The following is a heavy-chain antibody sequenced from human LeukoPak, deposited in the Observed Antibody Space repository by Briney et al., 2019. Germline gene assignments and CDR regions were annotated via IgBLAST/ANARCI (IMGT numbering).Heavy chain of an antibody. CDR3: ATGTLGLWSPPFDY. V-gene: IGHV1-24*01. CDR1: GYTLTELS. CDR2: FDPEDGET. D-gene: IGHD3-10*01. J-gene: IGHJ4*02. Sequence: ASVKVSCKVSGYTLTELSMHWVRQAPGKGLEWMGGFDPEDGETIYAQKFQGRVTMTEDTSTDTAYMELSSLRSEDTAVYYCATGTLGLWSPPFDYWGQGTLVTVSS.